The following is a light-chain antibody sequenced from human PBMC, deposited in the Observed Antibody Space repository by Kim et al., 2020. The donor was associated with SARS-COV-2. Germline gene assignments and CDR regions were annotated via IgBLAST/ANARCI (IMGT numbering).Light chain of an antibody. CDR2: GAS. CDR1: QSVGSN. Sequence: EIVMTQSPATLSVSPGERATLSCRASQSVGSNLAWYQQKPGQAPRLLISGASTRATGIPARFSGSGSGTEFTLTINSLQSEDFAVYYCQHHNTWPPETFGQGTKLEI. J-gene: IGKJ2*01. V-gene: IGKV3-15*01. CDR3: QHHNTWPPET.